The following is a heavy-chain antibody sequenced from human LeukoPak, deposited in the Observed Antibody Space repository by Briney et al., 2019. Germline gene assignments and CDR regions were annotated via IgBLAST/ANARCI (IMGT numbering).Heavy chain of an antibody. Sequence: GASVTVSCKASGGSFSNYAISRVRQPPGQGLEWMGWINTNTGNPTYAQGFTGRFVFSLDTSVSTAYLQISSLKAEDTAVYYCARDDSSGYPPFDYWGQGTLVTVSS. CDR2: INTNTGNP. CDR1: GGSFSNYA. V-gene: IGHV7-4-1*02. J-gene: IGHJ4*02. CDR3: ARDDSSGYPPFDY. D-gene: IGHD3-22*01.